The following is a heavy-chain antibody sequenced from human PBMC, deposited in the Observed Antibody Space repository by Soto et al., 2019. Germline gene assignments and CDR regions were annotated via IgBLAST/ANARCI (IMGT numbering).Heavy chain of an antibody. D-gene: IGHD7-27*01. CDR3: ATHVRKLGNFDY. V-gene: IGHV5-10-1*01. CDR1: VYRVTIYL. J-gene: IGHJ4*02. Sequence: GESLKISCNGSVYRVTIYLISWERPMPGKGLEWMGRIDPSDSYTNHTPTFQGHVTTSAHKSISTPYLQWTTLKASDTAMYYCATHVRKLGNFDYWGQGTLVTVSS. CDR2: IDPSDSYT.